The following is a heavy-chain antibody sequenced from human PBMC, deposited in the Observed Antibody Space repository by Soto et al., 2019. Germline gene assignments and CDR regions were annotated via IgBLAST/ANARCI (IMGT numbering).Heavy chain of an antibody. J-gene: IGHJ6*03. CDR1: GYTFTSYG. V-gene: IGHV1-18*01. CDR2: ISAYNGNT. CDR3: ATPTIGSTSFNYYYMDV. Sequence: QVQLVQSGAEVKKPGASVKVSCKASGYTFTSYGISWVRQAPGQGLEWMGWISAYNGNTNYAQKLQGRVTMTTDTSTSTAYMELRSLRSDDTAVYYCATPTIGSTSFNYYYMDVWGKGTTVTVSS. D-gene: IGHD2-2*01.